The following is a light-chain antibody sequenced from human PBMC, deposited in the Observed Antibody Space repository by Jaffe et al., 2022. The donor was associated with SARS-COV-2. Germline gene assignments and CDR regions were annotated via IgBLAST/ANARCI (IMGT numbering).Light chain of an antibody. CDR3: QQSHNLFYT. CDR2: DAS. V-gene: IGKV1-33*01. Sequence: DIQMTQSPSSLSASIGERITITCQASQDIRTYLNWYQQKPDKAPKLLIYDASNLETGVPSRFSGSGSGKYFTFTISSLQPEDIATYYCQQSHNLFYTFGQGTKLEI. J-gene: IGKJ2*01. CDR1: QDIRTY.